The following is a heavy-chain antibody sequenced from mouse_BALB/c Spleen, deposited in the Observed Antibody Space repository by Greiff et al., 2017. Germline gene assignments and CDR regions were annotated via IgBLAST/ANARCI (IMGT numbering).Heavy chain of an antibody. Sequence: QVQLQQSGAELVRPGTSVKISCKASGYTFTNYWLGWVKQRPGHGLEWIGDIYPGGGYTNYNEKFKGKATLTADTSSSTAYMQLSSLTSEDSAVYFCARSGYYDYAAWFAYWGQGTLVAVSA. D-gene: IGHD2-4*01. CDR2: IYPGGGYT. J-gene: IGHJ3*01. V-gene: IGHV1-63*02. CDR1: GYTFTNYW. CDR3: ARSGYYDYAAWFAY.